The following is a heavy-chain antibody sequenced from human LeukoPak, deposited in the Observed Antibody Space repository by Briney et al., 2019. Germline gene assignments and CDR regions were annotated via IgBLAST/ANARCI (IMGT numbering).Heavy chain of an antibody. CDR1: GFTFSSYS. D-gene: IGHD2-15*01. V-gene: IGHV3-48*02. J-gene: IGHJ4*02. CDR3: ARRQGERYCSGGSCYSFSPAYYFDY. CDR2: ISSSSSTI. Sequence: AGGSLRLSCAASGFTFSSYSMNWVRQAPGKGLEWVSYISSSSSTIYYADSVKGRFTISRDNAKNSLYLQMNSLRDEDTAVYYCARRQGERYCSGGSCYSFSPAYYFDYWGQGTLVTVSS.